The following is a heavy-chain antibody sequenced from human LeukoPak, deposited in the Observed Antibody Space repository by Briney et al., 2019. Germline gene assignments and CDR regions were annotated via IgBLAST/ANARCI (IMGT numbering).Heavy chain of an antibody. Sequence: SETLSLTCTVSGGSISSYYWSWIRQPPGKGLEWIGYIYYNGSTNYNPSLKSRVTISVDTSKNQFSLKLSSVTAADTAVYYCARGAVVRGAYYYSMDVWGKGTTVTVSS. CDR2: IYYNGST. D-gene: IGHD3-10*01. J-gene: IGHJ6*04. CDR3: ARGAVVRGAYYYSMDV. CDR1: GGSISSYY. V-gene: IGHV4-59*01.